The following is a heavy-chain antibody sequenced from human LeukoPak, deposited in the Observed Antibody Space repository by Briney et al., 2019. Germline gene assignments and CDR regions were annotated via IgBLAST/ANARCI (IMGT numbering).Heavy chain of an antibody. J-gene: IGHJ4*02. Sequence: GRSLRLSRATSGFAFSNTGMTWVRQAPNRGLEWVSTISPTGEGTHYADSVKGRFTISRDNSKNTLSLFMDSLRADDTATYYCARDAGGAWPFDYWGQGTRVIVSS. D-gene: IGHD4-17*01. CDR2: ISPTGEGT. CDR3: ARDAGGAWPFDY. V-gene: IGHV3-23*01. CDR1: GFAFSNTG.